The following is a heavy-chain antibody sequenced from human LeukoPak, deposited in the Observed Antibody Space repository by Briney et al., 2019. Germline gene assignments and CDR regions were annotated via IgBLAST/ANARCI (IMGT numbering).Heavy chain of an antibody. D-gene: IGHD1-26*01. CDR3: ATMTLQSGSYDHFDY. Sequence: GGSLRLSCAASGFTFSSYVMSWVRQAPGKGLEWVSAISGSGGSTYYADSVKGRFTISRDNSKNTLYLQMNSLRAEDTAVYYCATMTLQSGSYDHFDYWGQGTLVTVSS. CDR1: GFTFSSYV. V-gene: IGHV3-23*01. J-gene: IGHJ4*02. CDR2: ISGSGGST.